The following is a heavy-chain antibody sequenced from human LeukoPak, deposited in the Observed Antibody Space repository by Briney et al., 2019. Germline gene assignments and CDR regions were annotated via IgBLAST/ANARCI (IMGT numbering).Heavy chain of an antibody. V-gene: IGHV3-23*01. Sequence: GGSLRLSCAASGFTFSSYWMSWVRQAPGKGLEWVSAISGTGRSTYYADSVKGRFTISRDNSKNMLNLQMNSLRAEDTAVYYCAKGSFITMTAVLIDPFDYWGQGTLVTVSS. J-gene: IGHJ4*02. D-gene: IGHD3-22*01. CDR3: AKGSFITMTAVLIDPFDY. CDR1: GFTFSSYW. CDR2: ISGTGRST.